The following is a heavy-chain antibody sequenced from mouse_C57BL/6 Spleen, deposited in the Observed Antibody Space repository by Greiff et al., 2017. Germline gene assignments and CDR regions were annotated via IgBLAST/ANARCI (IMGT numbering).Heavy chain of an antibody. CDR1: GYTFTGYR. V-gene: IGHV1-9*01. Sequence: VQLQQSGAELMKPGASVKLSCKATGYTFTGYRIEWVKQRPGHGLEWIGETLPGGGSTNYNEKFKGKATFTADTSSNTAYMQLSSLTTENSAIYYCARGGLRGFAYWGQGTLVTVSA. J-gene: IGHJ3*01. CDR3: ARGGLRGFAY. D-gene: IGHD2-4*01. CDR2: TLPGGGST.